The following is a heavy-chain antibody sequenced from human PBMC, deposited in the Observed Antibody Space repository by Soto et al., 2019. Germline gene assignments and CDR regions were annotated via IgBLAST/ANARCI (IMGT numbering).Heavy chain of an antibody. D-gene: IGHD3-10*01. Sequence: EVQRLESGGGLVQPGGYLRLSCAASGFTFSSYAMSWVRQAPGKGLEWVSAISGSGGSTYYADSVKGRFTISRDNYKNTLYLQMNSLRAEDTAVYYCAKSTEEYHCSGSPSDYWGQGTLVTVSS. CDR1: GFTFSSYA. CDR3: AKSTEEYHCSGSPSDY. CDR2: ISGSGGST. V-gene: IGHV3-23*01. J-gene: IGHJ4*02.